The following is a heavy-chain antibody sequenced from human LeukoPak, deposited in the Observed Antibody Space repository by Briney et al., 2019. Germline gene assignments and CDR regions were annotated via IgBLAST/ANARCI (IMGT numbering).Heavy chain of an antibody. V-gene: IGHV3-23*01. CDR2: ISGSGGST. CDR3: AKESQQLPRLYYFDY. Sequence: PGGSLRLSCAASGFTFSSYAMSWVRQAPGKGLEWVSAISGSGGSTYHADSVKGRFTISRDNSKNTLYLQMNSLRAEDTAVYYCAKESQQLPRLYYFDYWGQGTLVTVSS. D-gene: IGHD6-13*01. CDR1: GFTFSSYA. J-gene: IGHJ4*02.